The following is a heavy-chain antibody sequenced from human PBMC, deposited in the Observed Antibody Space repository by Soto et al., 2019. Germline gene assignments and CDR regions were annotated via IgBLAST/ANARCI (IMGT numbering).Heavy chain of an antibody. V-gene: IGHV3-43*01. CDR3: ARGNSGSYLGY. J-gene: IGHJ4*02. Sequence: EVQLVESGGVVVQPGGSLRLSCAASGFTFDDYTMHWVRQAPGKGLAWVSLISWDGGSTYYADSVKGRFTISRDNSKNSLYLQMNSLRTEDTALYYCARGNSGSYLGYWGQGTLVTVSS. CDR1: GFTFDDYT. CDR2: ISWDGGST. D-gene: IGHD1-26*01.